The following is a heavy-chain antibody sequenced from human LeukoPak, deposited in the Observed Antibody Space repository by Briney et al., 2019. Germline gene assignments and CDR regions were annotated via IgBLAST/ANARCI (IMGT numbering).Heavy chain of an antibody. CDR1: GYTFTSYG. D-gene: IGHD3-10*01. CDR3: VRDPSWFGEFPFDY. Sequence: ASVKVSCKASGYTFTSYGISWVRQAPGQGLEWMGWISAYNGNTNYAQKLQGRVTMTTDTSTSTAYMELRSLRSDDTAVYYCVRDPSWFGEFPFDYWGQGTLVTVSS. V-gene: IGHV1-18*01. CDR2: ISAYNGNT. J-gene: IGHJ4*02.